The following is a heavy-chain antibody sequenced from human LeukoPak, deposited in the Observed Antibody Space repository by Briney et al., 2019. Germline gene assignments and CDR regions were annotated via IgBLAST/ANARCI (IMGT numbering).Heavy chain of an antibody. D-gene: IGHD1-26*01. J-gene: IGHJ3*02. CDR3: ARDVGASAPDAFDI. Sequence: GGSLRLSCAASGFTFSTYNMNWVRQAPGKGLEWDSSISSSSNYIYYADSVKGRFTISRDNAKNSLYLQMNSLRAEDTDVYYCARDVGASAPDAFDIWGQGTMVTVSS. V-gene: IGHV3-21*01. CDR2: ISSSSNYI. CDR1: GFTFSTYN.